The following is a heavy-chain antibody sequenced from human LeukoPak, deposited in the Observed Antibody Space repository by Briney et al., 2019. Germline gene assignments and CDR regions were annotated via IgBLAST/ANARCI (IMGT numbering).Heavy chain of an antibody. D-gene: IGHD3-16*01. CDR1: DGSMISYH. V-gene: IGHV4-4*07. CDR3: ARGDLYDGGGRNWFDP. CDR2: IYTSGST. J-gene: IGHJ5*02. Sequence: PSETLSLTCSVSDGSMISYHWSWIRQPAGKGLEWIGRIYTSGSTDYNPSLMSRVTMSVDTSKNQFSLKLRSVTAADTAVYYCARGDLYDGGGRNWFDPWGQGTLVTVSS.